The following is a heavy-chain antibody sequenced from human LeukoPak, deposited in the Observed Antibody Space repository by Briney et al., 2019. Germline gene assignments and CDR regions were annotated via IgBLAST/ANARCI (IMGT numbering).Heavy chain of an antibody. CDR2: IRNKANNYAT. Sequence: GGSLRLSCAASGFTFSGFSLHWVRQASGKGLEWVGRIRNKANNYATTYAASVRGRFTISRDDSKNTAYLQMNSLKTEDTALYYCATSSNAYNDHWGQGTLVTVSS. CDR1: GFTFSGFS. V-gene: IGHV3-73*01. CDR3: ATSSNAYNDH. D-gene: IGHD5-24*01. J-gene: IGHJ4*02.